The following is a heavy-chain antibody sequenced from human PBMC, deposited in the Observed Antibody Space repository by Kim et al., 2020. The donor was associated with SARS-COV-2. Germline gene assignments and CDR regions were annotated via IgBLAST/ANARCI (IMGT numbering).Heavy chain of an antibody. V-gene: IGHV3-11*01. Sequence: YADSVKGRFTISRDNAKNSLYLQMNSLRAEDTAVYYCARINPNYVLAFDIWGQGTMVTVSS. CDR3: ARINPNYVLAFDI. J-gene: IGHJ3*02. D-gene: IGHD3-16*01.